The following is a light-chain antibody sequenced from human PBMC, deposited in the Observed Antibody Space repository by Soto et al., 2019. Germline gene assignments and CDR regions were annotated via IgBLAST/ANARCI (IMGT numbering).Light chain of an antibody. CDR1: QSISSR. CDR2: KAS. CDR3: QQYNSYPWT. Sequence: DIQMTQSPSTLSASVGDRVTITCRASQSISSRLAWYQQRPAKAPKLLIYKASSLESGVPSRFSGSGSGTEFTLTISSLQPDDFATYYCQQYNSYPWTFGQGTKLEIK. V-gene: IGKV1-5*03. J-gene: IGKJ2*02.